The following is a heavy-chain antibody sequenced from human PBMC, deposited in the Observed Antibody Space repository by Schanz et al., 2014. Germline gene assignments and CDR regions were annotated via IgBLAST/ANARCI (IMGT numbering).Heavy chain of an antibody. CDR1: GFSFDSYN. CDR3: AGGRAVVTPLDF. CDR2: LSFDSRHI. Sequence: EVQLVESGGGLVKPGGSLRLSCTASGFSFDSYNMNWVRQSPGKGLEWVAFLSFDSRHIYYADSVKGRFTISRDNSKNTLYLQMSSLRTEDTAVYFCAGGRAVVTPLDFWGQGTLVTVSS. D-gene: IGHD2-15*01. J-gene: IGHJ4*02. V-gene: IGHV3-21*01.